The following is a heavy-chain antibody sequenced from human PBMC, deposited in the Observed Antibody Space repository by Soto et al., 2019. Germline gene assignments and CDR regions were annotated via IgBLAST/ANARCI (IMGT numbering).Heavy chain of an antibody. Sequence: SETLSLTCTVLGGSISGYYWSWIRQPPGKGLEWIGYIYYSGSTNYNPSLKSRVTISVDTSKNQFSLKLSSVTAADTAVYYCARRYGPGFDYWGQGTLVTVSS. CDR3: ARRYGPGFDY. CDR2: IYYSGST. J-gene: IGHJ4*02. CDR1: GGSISGYY. V-gene: IGHV4-59*08. D-gene: IGHD4-17*01.